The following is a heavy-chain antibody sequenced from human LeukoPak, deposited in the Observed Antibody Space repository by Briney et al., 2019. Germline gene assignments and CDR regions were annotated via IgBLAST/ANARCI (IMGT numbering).Heavy chain of an antibody. V-gene: IGHV3-20*04. CDR1: GFTFDDYG. Sequence: GGSLRLSCAASGFTFDDYGMSWVRQAQGKGLEWVSGSNWNGGSTGYADSVKGRFTISRDNAKNSLYLQMNSLRAEDTALYYCARGYSYGYIVYYYYYMDVWGKGTTVTVSS. CDR3: ARGYSYGYIVYYYYYMDV. J-gene: IGHJ6*03. CDR2: SNWNGGST. D-gene: IGHD5-18*01.